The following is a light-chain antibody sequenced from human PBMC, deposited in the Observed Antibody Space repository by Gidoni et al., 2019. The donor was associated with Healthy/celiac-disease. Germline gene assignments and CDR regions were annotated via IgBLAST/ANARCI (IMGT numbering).Light chain of an antibody. CDR3: QQYYDSPRT. CDR1: QTVFYRSANRNY. CDR2: WAS. J-gene: IGKJ1*01. Sequence: DIVMTQSPDSLAVSLGERATINCKSSQTVFYRSANRNYLACYQQKPGQAPKLLIYWASTRASGVPDRFSGSGSGTDFTLTNSTLQAEDAAVYFCQQYYDSPRTFGQGTKVEIK. V-gene: IGKV4-1*01.